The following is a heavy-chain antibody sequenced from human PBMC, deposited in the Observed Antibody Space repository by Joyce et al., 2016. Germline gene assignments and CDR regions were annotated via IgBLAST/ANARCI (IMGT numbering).Heavy chain of an antibody. D-gene: IGHD3-3*01. CDR1: GFTFNRHL. Sequence: EVQLVEYGGGLVQPGGSLKLSCAASGFTFNRHLMHWVREVPGKGPVWGSSIHHDGPNIRDAGFVEGRFIISRDNAKNTLYLQLTNLRVEDTAIYYCATIFGVFVSDSFDNWGQGTLVTVSS. CDR2: IHHDGPNI. CDR3: ATIFGVFVSDSFDN. V-gene: IGHV3-74*01. J-gene: IGHJ4*02.